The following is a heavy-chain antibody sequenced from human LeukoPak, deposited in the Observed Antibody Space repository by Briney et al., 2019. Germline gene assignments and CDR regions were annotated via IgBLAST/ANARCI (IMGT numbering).Heavy chain of an antibody. CDR1: GGSFSGYY. CDR3: ARGSLYGDYLPDY. V-gene: IGHV4-34*01. D-gene: IGHD4-17*01. Sequence: PSETLSLTCAVYGGSFSGYYWSWIRQPPGKGLEWIREVNHSGRTNYNPSLKSRVTISVDTSKNQFSVKLTSVTAADTAVYYCARGSLYGDYLPDYWGQGTLVTVSS. CDR2: VNHSGRT. J-gene: IGHJ4*02.